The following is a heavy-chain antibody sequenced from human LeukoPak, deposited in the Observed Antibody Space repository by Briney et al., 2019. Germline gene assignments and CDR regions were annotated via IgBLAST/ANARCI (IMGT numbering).Heavy chain of an antibody. J-gene: IGHJ4*02. D-gene: IGHD6-13*01. Sequence: TGGSLRLSCAASGFTFSSYAMSWFRQAPGKGLEWVSAISGSGDSTYYGDSVKGQFTISGDNSKNTLYLQMNSLRAENTAVYYCAKTRPLDSSSWSHGDYWGQGTLVTVSS. V-gene: IGHV3-23*01. CDR1: GFTFSSYA. CDR3: AKTRPLDSSSWSHGDY. CDR2: ISGSGDST.